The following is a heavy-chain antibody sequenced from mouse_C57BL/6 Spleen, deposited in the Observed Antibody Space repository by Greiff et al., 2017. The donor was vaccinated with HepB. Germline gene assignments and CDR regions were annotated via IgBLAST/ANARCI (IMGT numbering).Heavy chain of an antibody. V-gene: IGHV1-61*01. Sequence: VQLQQPGAELVRPGSSVKLSCKASGYTFTSYWMDWVKQRPGQGLEWIGNIYPSDSETHYNQKFKDKATLTVDKSSSTAYMQLSSLTSEDSAVYYCARQTTVVAKGPLDYWGQGTTLTVSS. CDR1: GYTFTSYW. J-gene: IGHJ2*01. CDR3: ARQTTVVAKGPLDY. D-gene: IGHD1-1*01. CDR2: IYPSDSET.